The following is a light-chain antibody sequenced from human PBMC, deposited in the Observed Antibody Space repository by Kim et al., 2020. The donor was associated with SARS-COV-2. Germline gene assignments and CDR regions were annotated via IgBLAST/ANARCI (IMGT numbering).Light chain of an antibody. V-gene: IGKV1-5*03. CDR1: QGISRW. CDR3: RQYDNYPLT. J-gene: IGKJ4*01. Sequence: ASVGDTVTITCRASQGISRWLAWYQQTAGKAPKLLIYQASILASGVPSRFSGGGSATEFSLTISSLQPDDFATYYCRQYDNYPLTFGGGTKVDIK. CDR2: QAS.